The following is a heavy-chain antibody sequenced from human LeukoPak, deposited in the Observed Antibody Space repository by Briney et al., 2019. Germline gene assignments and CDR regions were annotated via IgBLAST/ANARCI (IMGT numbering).Heavy chain of an antibody. J-gene: IGHJ4*02. D-gene: IGHD3-22*01. V-gene: IGHV3-23*01. Sequence: GGSQGLSCAASGFTFSRYAMKWIRQAPGKGLEWVSDISGSGVNTYYADSVKGRFTISRDNSKNTVYLQMQSLRAEDTALYYCATETVDSPDYWGQGTLVTVSS. CDR2: ISGSGVNT. CDR3: ATETVDSPDY. CDR1: GFTFSRYA.